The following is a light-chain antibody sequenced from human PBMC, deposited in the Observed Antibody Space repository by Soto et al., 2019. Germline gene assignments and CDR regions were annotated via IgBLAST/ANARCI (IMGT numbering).Light chain of an antibody. CDR1: RSDVGGYNY. J-gene: IGLJ1*01. CDR2: EVS. Sequence: QSVLTQPPSASGSLGQSVTISCTGTRSDVGGYNYVSWYQQHPGKAPKLLIYEVSKRPSGVPDRFSGSKSGNTASLTVSGTQAEDQADYTCSSTYDRRNVFVFGTGTKVTV. V-gene: IGLV2-8*01. CDR3: SSTYDRRNVFV.